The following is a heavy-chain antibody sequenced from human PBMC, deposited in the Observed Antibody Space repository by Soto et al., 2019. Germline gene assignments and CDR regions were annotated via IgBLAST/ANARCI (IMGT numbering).Heavy chain of an antibody. V-gene: IGHV2-5*02. CDR3: AHIVTGCFT. D-gene: IGHD3-16*01. Sequence: QITLKESGPTLVKPTQTLTLTCTISGFSLITSGVGVGWIRQPPGKALEWLALIYWDDDKRYSPSLKSRLTITKDPSKTQVVLTMTNMDPVDTATYYCAHIVTGCFTWGRGALVTVSS. CDR2: IYWDDDK. J-gene: IGHJ5*02. CDR1: GFSLITSGVG.